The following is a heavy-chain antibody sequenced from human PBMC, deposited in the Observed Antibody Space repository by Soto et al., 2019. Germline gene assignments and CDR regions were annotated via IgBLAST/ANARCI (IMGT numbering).Heavy chain of an antibody. J-gene: IGHJ4*02. V-gene: IGHV3-74*01. D-gene: IGHD2-2*01. CDR1: GFTFRNYW. Sequence: GSLRLSYGASGFTFRNYWMHWVRQAPGKGLVWVSRVNSDGTITNYADSVKGRFTISRDNAKNTLYLQMNSLTAADTAVYYCTSTSWFDYWGQGAPVTVSS. CDR2: VNSDGTIT. CDR3: TSTSWFDY.